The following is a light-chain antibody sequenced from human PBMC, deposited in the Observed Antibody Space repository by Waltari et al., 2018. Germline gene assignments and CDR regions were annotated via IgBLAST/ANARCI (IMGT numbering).Light chain of an antibody. Sequence: NFVLTQPHSASESPGKTVTISCTRSSGSIVSHYVQWYQQRPGSAPTTVIYQDTQRLSGVPDRFSGSVDRSSNSASLTISGLQTEDAADYYCQSSDINHHGVFGGGTKLTVL. CDR3: QSSDINHHGV. J-gene: IGLJ3*02. CDR1: SGSIVSHY. V-gene: IGLV6-57*03. CDR2: QDT.